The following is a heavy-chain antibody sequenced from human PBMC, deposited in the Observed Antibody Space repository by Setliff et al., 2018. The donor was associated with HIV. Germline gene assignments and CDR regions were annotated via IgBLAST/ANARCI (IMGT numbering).Heavy chain of an antibody. CDR2: INPSGGST. CDR3: ARGLREVTNYGDYPHAFDI. Sequence: ASVKVSCKASGYTFTSYYMYWVRQAPGQGLEWMGIINPSGGSTSYAQKFQGRVTMTRDTSTSTVYMELSSLRSEDTAVYYCARGLREVTNYGDYPHAFDIWGQGTMVTVSS. J-gene: IGHJ3*02. D-gene: IGHD4-17*01. V-gene: IGHV1-46*01. CDR1: GYTFTSYY.